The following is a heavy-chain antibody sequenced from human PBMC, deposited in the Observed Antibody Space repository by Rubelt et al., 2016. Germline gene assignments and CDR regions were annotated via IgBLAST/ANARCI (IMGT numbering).Heavy chain of an antibody. CDR1: GGSISSSIYY. Sequence: QLQLQESGPGLVKPSETLSLTCTVSGGSISSSIYYWGWIRQPPGKGLEWIGSIYYSGSTYYNPSLKSRVTISVDTSKNQFSLKLSSVTAADTAVYYCARVGYSSSWYVPYWGQGTLVTVSS. V-gene: IGHV4-39*07. J-gene: IGHJ4*02. CDR3: ARVGYSSSWYVPY. D-gene: IGHD6-13*01. CDR2: IYYSGST.